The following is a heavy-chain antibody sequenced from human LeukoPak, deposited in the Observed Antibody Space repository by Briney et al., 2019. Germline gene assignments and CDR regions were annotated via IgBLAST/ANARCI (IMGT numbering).Heavy chain of an antibody. CDR1: GGSFSGYY. CDR3: ARGGSIVGATPHDTFDI. V-gene: IGHV4-59*01. D-gene: IGHD1-26*01. J-gene: IGHJ3*02. CDR2: FYYSGST. Sequence: KASETLSLTCAVYGGSFSGYYWSWIRQPPGKGLEWIGYFYYSGSTNYNPSLKSRVTLSVDTSKSQFSMKLSSVTAADTAVYYCARGGSIVGATPHDTFDIWGQGTLVTVSS.